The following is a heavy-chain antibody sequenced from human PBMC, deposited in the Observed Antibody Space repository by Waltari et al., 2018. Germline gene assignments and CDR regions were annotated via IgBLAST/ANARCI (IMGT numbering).Heavy chain of an antibody. Sequence: QVQLVQSGAEVKKPGASVKVSCKASGYTFTSYYMHWVRQAPGQGLEWMGIIDPSGGSTSYAKKCQGRVTMTRDTSTSTVYMELSSLRAEDTAVYYCARDLSGMTVAGTHWGQGTLVTVSS. CDR3: ARDLSGMTVAGTH. CDR2: IDPSGGST. V-gene: IGHV1-46*01. D-gene: IGHD6-19*01. CDR1: GYTFTSYY. J-gene: IGHJ4*02.